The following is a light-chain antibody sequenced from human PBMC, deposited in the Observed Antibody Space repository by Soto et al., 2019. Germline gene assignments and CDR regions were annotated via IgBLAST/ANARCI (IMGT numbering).Light chain of an antibody. Sequence: IVLTQSPATLSLSPGIRATLSCRASQNINNYLIWYQQKPGQAPRLLIYHVPNRATGIPARFSGSGSGTDFTLTISSLEPEDFAVYYCQQRYNWPRTFGQGTRLEIK. J-gene: IGKJ5*01. CDR2: HVP. V-gene: IGKV3-11*01. CDR1: QNINNY. CDR3: QQRYNWPRT.